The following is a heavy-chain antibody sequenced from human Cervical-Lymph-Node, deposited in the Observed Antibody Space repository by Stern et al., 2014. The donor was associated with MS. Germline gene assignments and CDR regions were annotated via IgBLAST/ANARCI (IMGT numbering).Heavy chain of an antibody. J-gene: IGHJ6*02. Sequence: DQLVESGGGLVQPGRSLRLSCITSGFTFSAYAFPWARQTPGKGLEWVGIIWYDGRNIYYADPVKGRFTNSRNKSRNSVYLQMTNLRADDTAVYYCARKLKLPDYCYHGMDVWGQGTTVTVS. D-gene: IGHD2-15*01. CDR1: GFTFSAYA. CDR2: IWYDGRNI. V-gene: IGHV3-33*01. CDR3: ARKLKLPDYCYHGMDV.